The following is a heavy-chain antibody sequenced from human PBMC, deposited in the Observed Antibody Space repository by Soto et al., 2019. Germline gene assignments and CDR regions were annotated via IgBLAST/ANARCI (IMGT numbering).Heavy chain of an antibody. V-gene: IGHV4-39*01. CDR1: GGSISSSSYY. Sequence: TSETLSLTCTVSGGSISSSSYYWGWIRQPPGKGLEWIGSIYYSGSTYYNPSLKSRVTISVDTSKNQFSLKLSSVTAADTAVYYCASGRGGSSWNDAFDIWGQGTMVTVSS. CDR2: IYYSGST. CDR3: ASGRGGSSWNDAFDI. J-gene: IGHJ3*02. D-gene: IGHD6-13*01.